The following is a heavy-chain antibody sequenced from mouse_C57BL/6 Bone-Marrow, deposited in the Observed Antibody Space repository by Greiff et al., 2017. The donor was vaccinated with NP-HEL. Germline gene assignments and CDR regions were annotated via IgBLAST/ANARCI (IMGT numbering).Heavy chain of an antibody. Sequence: QVQLQQPGAELVKPGASVKLSCKASGYTFTSYWMHWVKQRPGRGLEWIGRIDPNSGGTKYNEKFKSKATLTVDKPSSTAYMQLSSLTSEDSAVYYCASQGYYYGSSYYFDYWGKGTTLTVSS. J-gene: IGHJ2*01. D-gene: IGHD1-1*01. V-gene: IGHV1-72*01. CDR2: IDPNSGGT. CDR1: GYTFTSYW. CDR3: ASQGYYYGSSYYFDY.